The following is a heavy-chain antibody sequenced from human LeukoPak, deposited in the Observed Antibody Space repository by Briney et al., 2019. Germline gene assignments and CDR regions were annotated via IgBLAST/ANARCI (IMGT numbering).Heavy chain of an antibody. V-gene: IGHV1-58*02. Sequence: ASVTVSCKASGFTFTSSAMQWVRQARGQRLEWIGWIVVGSGNTNYAQKFQERVTITRDMSTSTAYMELSSLRSEAPAVSYCATGTGDRPRVDYWGQGTLVTVSS. CDR3: ATGTGDRPRVDY. J-gene: IGHJ4*02. CDR2: IVVGSGNT. CDR1: GFTFTSSA. D-gene: IGHD7-27*01.